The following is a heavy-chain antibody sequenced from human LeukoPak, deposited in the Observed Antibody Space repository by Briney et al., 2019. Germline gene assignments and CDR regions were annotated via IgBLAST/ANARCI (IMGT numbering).Heavy chain of an antibody. CDR1: GFTFSNAW. CDR2: IKSKTDGGTT. V-gene: IGHV3-15*01. D-gene: IGHD1-14*01. Sequence: GGSLRLSCAASGFTFSNAWMSRVRQAPGKGLEWVGRIKSKTDGGTTDYAAPVKGRFTISRDDSKNTLYLQMNSLKTEDTAVYYCTTDYPRTQWDYWGQGTLVTVSS. CDR3: TTDYPRTQWDY. J-gene: IGHJ4*02.